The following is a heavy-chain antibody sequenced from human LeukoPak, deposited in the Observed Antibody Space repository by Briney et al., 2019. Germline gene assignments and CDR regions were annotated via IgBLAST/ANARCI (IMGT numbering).Heavy chain of an antibody. D-gene: IGHD3-3*02. CDR3: ASSHLWLIDY. V-gene: IGHV1-2*06. Sequence: ASVKVSCKASGYTFXXYXXXWVRQAPGQGLEWMXRXXXXXXXTXXXXXFXXXXXXXRXXSISTAYMEXSRLRSDDTAVYYCASSHLWLIDYWGQGTLVTVSS. CDR1: GYTFXXYX. CDR2: XXXXXXXT. J-gene: IGHJ4*02.